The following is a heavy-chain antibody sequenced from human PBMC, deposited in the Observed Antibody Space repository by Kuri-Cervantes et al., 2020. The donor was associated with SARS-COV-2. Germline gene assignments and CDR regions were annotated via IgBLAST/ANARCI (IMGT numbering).Heavy chain of an antibody. CDR1: GYSFTSYW. J-gene: IGHJ3*02. D-gene: IGHD3-22*01. V-gene: IGHV5-10-1*01. Sequence: KVSCKGSGYSFTSYWISWVRQMPGKGLEWMGRIDPSDSYTNYSPSFQGHVTISADESISTAYLQWSSLKASDTAMYYCTSPRYYYDSSGDDHAFDIWGQGTMVTVSS. CDR2: IDPSDSYT. CDR3: TSPRYYYDSSGDDHAFDI.